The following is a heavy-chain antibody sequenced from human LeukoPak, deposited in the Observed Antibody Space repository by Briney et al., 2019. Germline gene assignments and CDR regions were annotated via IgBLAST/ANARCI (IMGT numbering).Heavy chain of an antibody. J-gene: IGHJ4*02. CDR3: ARRDCSGGSCFYFDY. CDR1: GYSFASYW. Sequence: GELLKISCKGSGYSFASYWIGWVRQMPGKGLEWMGIIYPGDSDTRYSPSLQGQVTISVDKSTRTAYLQWSSLKASDTAMYYCARRDCSGGSCFYFDYWGQGTLVTVSS. CDR2: IYPGDSDT. V-gene: IGHV5-51*01. D-gene: IGHD2-15*01.